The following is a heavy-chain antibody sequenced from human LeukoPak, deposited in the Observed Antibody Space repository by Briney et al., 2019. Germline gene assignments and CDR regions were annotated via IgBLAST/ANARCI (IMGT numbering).Heavy chain of an antibody. CDR1: GGSISSSNW. CDR3: ARLGVGATIQFDY. V-gene: IGHV4-4*02. D-gene: IGHD1-26*01. Sequence: SETLSLTCAVPGGSISSSNWWSWVRQPPGKGLEWIGEIYHSGSTNYNPSLKSRVTISVDKSKNQFSLKLSSVTAADTAVYYCARLGVGATIQFDYWGQGTLVTVSS. CDR2: IYHSGST. J-gene: IGHJ4*02.